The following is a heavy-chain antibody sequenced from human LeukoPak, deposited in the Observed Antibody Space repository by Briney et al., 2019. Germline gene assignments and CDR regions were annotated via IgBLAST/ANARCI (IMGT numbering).Heavy chain of an antibody. J-gene: IGHJ4*02. Sequence: SETLSLTCFVTGGSISYYYWSWIRQPAGKGLEWIRRLYTSGSTDYTPSLKSRVTMSVDTSKNQFSLKLRSVTAADTAVYYCARGTVTTLFDYWGQGTLVTVSS. D-gene: IGHD4-17*01. CDR2: LYTSGST. V-gene: IGHV4-4*07. CDR1: GGSISYYY. CDR3: ARGTVTTLFDY.